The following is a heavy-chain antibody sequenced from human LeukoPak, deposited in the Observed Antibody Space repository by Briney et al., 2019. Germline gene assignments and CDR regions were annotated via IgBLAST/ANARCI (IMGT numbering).Heavy chain of an antibody. V-gene: IGHV1-18*01. CDR1: GYTFTGYG. CDR3: ARDLQVRGAPISDP. D-gene: IGHD3-10*01. CDR2: ISAYNGNT. Sequence: ASVKVSCKASGYTFTGYGISWVRQAPGQGLEWMGWISAYNGNTNYAQKLQGRVTMTTDTSTSTAYMELRSLRSDDTAVYYCARDLQVRGAPISDPWGQGTLVTVSS. J-gene: IGHJ5*02.